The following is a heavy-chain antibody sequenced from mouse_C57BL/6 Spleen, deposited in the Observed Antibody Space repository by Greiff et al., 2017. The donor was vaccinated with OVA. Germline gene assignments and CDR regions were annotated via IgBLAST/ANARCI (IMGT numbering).Heavy chain of an antibody. D-gene: IGHD3-3*01. CDR2: IWTGGGT. V-gene: IGHV2-9-1*01. J-gene: IGHJ2*01. Sequence: VHLVESGPGLVAPSQSLSITCTVSGFSLTSYAISWVRQPPGKGLEWLGVIWTGGGTNYNSALKSRLSISKDNSKSQVFLKMNSLQTDDTARYYCARNWGTGVYYFDYWGQGTTLTVSS. CDR3: ARNWGTGVYYFDY. CDR1: GFSLTSYA.